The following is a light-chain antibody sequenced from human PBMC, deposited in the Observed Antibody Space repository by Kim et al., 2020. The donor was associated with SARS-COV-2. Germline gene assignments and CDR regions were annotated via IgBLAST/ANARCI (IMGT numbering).Light chain of an antibody. V-gene: IGKV3-11*01. CDR1: QNIDKY. CDR2: DAS. CDR3: QQRSDWPPVT. J-gene: IGKJ4*01. Sequence: LSPEQRVPLSCRASQNIDKYLAWYQQKPGQAPRLLIFDASNRASGIPARFSGSGSGTDFTLTISTLEPEDFAVYYCQQRSDWPPVTFGAGTKLEI.